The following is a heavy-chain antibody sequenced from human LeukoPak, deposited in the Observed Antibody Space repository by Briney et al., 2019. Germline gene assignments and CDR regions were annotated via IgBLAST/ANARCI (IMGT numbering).Heavy chain of an antibody. J-gene: IGHJ4*02. V-gene: IGHV1-18*01. Sequence: ASVKVSCKASGYTFTSYGISWVRQAPGQGLEWMGWISAYNGNTNYAQKIQGRGTMTTDTSTSTAYMELRSLRSDDTAVYYCARDRASSSPFDYWGQGTLVTVSS. CDR3: ARDRASSSPFDY. D-gene: IGHD6-13*01. CDR1: GYTFTSYG. CDR2: ISAYNGNT.